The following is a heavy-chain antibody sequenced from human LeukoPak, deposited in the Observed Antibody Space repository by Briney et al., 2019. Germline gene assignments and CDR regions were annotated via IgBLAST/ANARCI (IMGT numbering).Heavy chain of an antibody. CDR2: IWYDGSNK. J-gene: IGHJ4*02. D-gene: IGHD3-9*01. V-gene: IGHV3-33*01. Sequence: GGSLRLSCAASGFTFSSYGMHWVRQAPGKGLEWVGVIWYDGSNKYYADSVKGRFTISRDNSKNTLYLQMNSLRAEDTAVYYCAREDRGYDILTGPFDYWGQGTLVTVSS. CDR1: GFTFSSYG. CDR3: AREDRGYDILTGPFDY.